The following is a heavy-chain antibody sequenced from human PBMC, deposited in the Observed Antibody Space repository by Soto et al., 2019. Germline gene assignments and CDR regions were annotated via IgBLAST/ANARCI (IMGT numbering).Heavy chain of an antibody. V-gene: IGHV3-23*01. J-gene: IGHJ4*02. D-gene: IGHD3-16*01. CDR3: AKDYPYTWGPGGYYFDY. CDR2: ISGSGGST. Sequence: GGSLRLSCAASGFTFSSYSMNWVRQAPGKGLEWVSAISGSGGSTYYADSVKGRFTISRDNSKNTLYLQMNSLRAEDTAVYYCAKDYPYTWGPGGYYFDYWGQGTLVTVS. CDR1: GFTFSSYS.